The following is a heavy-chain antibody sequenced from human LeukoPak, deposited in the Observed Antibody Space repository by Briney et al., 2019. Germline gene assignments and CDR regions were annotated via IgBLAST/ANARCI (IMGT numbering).Heavy chain of an antibody. CDR3: AREVNYDFWSGYWNFDY. D-gene: IGHD3-3*01. V-gene: IGHV3-48*01. J-gene: IGHJ4*02. Sequence: GGSLILSCAASGFTFSSYSMNWVRQAPGKGLEWVSYISSSSSTIYYADSVKGRFTISRDNAKNSLYLQMNSLRAEDTAVYYCAREVNYDFWSGYWNFDYWGQGTLVTVSS. CDR2: ISSSSSTI. CDR1: GFTFSSYS.